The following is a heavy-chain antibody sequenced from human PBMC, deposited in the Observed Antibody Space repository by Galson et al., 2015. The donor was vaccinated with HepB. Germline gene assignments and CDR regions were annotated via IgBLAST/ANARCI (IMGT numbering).Heavy chain of an antibody. CDR1: GFTFSDYY. V-gene: IGHV3-11*06. D-gene: IGHD4-17*01. CDR2: ISSNTLYT. J-gene: IGHJ4*02. Sequence: SLRLSCAVSGFTFSDYYMSWIRQAPGKGLEWISYISSNTLYTNYADSVKGRFTIPRDNAKNSLFLQINGLRAEDTAVYYCARVADADYGDHTHFDSWGQGTLVTVSS. CDR3: ARVADADYGDHTHFDS.